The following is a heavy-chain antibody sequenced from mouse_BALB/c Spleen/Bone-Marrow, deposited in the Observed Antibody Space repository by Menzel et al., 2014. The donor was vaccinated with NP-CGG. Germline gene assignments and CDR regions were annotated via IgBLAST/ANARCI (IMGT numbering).Heavy chain of an antibody. CDR1: GYRFSSFW. Sequence: VQLQQSGAEVMKSGASVKISCRATGYRFSSFWIEWIKQRPGHGLEWIGKILPGSGSTNYNEKFKGKATLPADKSSNTAYMQLSSLTSEDSAVYFCAREGAFYGNPFDFWGQGTTLTVSS. V-gene: IGHV1-9*01. J-gene: IGHJ2*01. D-gene: IGHD2-10*01. CDR2: ILPGSGST. CDR3: AREGAFYGNPFDF.